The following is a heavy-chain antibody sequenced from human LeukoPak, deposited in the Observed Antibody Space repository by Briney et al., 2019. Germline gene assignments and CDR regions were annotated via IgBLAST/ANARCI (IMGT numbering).Heavy chain of an antibody. Sequence: GGSLRLSCAASGFTFRTYSMNWVRQAPGKGLEWVSSISSSSSYIYYADSLKGRFTISRDNAKNSLYLQMNSLRAEGTAVYYCARKDGYNSTDAFDIWGQGTMVTVSS. CDR1: GFTFRTYS. D-gene: IGHD5-24*01. V-gene: IGHV3-21*01. CDR3: ARKDGYNSTDAFDI. J-gene: IGHJ3*02. CDR2: ISSSSSYI.